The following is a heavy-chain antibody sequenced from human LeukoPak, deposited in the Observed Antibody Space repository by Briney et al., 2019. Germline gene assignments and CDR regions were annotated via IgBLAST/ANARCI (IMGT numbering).Heavy chain of an antibody. D-gene: IGHD6-19*01. J-gene: IGHJ4*02. CDR3: ARNMDRNSGWYYLDY. CDR1: GYTNYA. Sequence: ASVKVSCKASGYTNYAMHWVRQAPGQRLEWMGWINTENGNTKYSQQFQGRVTITRDTSASTAYMELSSLTSEDTAVYYCARNMDRNSGWYYLDYWGQGTLVTVSS. CDR2: INTENGNT. V-gene: IGHV1-3*04.